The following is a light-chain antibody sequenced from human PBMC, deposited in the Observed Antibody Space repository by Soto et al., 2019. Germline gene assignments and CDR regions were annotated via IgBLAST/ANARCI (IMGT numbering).Light chain of an antibody. Sequence: IVFTLSPGTLSLSPGERATLSCRASQSVSSNLAWYQQKPGQAPRLIIYGASSRATGIPDRFSGSGSGTDFTLTISRLEPEDFAVYYCQQYNNGTPSTFGQGTKVDIK. V-gene: IGKV3-20*01. CDR3: QQYNNGTPST. CDR2: GAS. CDR1: QSVSSN. J-gene: IGKJ1*01.